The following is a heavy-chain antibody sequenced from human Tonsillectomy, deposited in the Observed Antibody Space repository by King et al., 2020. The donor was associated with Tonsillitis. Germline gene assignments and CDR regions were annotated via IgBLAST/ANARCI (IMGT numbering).Heavy chain of an antibody. CDR3: ARGGSDWSDGWDS. D-gene: IGHD3-9*01. Sequence: HVQLVESGGGVVQPGRSLRLSCTPSGFNFSTYGMNWVRQAPGKGPEWVSAISFDGNTRHYADSVKGRFTISKDEPRKKVYLQMNFVRPEDTAVYYCARGGSDWSDGWDSWGQGTLVSVSS. CDR2: ISFDGNTR. V-gene: IGHV3-30*03. J-gene: IGHJ4*02. CDR1: GFNFSTYG.